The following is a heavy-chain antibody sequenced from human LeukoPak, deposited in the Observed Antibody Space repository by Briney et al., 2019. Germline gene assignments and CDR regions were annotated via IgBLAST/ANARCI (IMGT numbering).Heavy chain of an antibody. D-gene: IGHD3-22*01. J-gene: IGHJ4*02. CDR2: INPNSGGT. CDR1: GYTFTGYY. V-gene: IGHV1-2*02. Sequence: ASVKVSCKASGYTFTGYYMHWVRQAPGQGLEWMGWINPNSGGTNYAQNFQGRVTMTRDTSISTAYMELSRLRSDDTAVYFCARRCDTSSYYTYYFDYWGQGTLVTVSS. CDR3: ARRCDTSSYYTYYFDY.